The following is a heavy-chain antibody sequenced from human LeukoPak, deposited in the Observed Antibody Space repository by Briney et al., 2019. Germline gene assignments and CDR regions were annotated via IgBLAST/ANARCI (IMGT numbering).Heavy chain of an antibody. D-gene: IGHD6-13*01. CDR1: GYSFATYG. CDR2: ISTFSSHK. V-gene: IGHV1-18*01. J-gene: IGHJ3*02. CDR3: ARESGSSWDDAFDI. Sequence: ASVKVSCKASGYSFATYGMHWVRQAPGQGREWVGWISTFSSHKKYAPRLQGRVTMTTDTSARTVFMELKNLRSDDTAMYYCARESGSSWDDAFDIWGQGTMVTVSS.